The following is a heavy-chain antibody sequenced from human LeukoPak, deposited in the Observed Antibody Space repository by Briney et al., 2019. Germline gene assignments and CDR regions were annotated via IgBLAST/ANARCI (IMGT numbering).Heavy chain of an antibody. V-gene: IGHV3-33*06. Sequence: GGSLRLSCAASGFTFSSYGMHWVRQAPGKGLEWVAVIWYDGSNKYYADSVKGRFTISRDNSKNTLYLQMNSLRAEDTAVHYCAKARVAMVDYWGQGTLVTVSS. CDR3: AKARVAMVDY. J-gene: IGHJ4*02. CDR2: IWYDGSNK. D-gene: IGHD5-18*01. CDR1: GFTFSSYG.